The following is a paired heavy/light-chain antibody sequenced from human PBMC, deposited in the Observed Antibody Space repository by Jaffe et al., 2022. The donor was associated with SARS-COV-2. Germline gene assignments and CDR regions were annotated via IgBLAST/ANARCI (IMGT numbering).Heavy chain of an antibody. CDR2: IYYNGAT. V-gene: IGHV4-59*11. Sequence: QVQLQESGPGLVKPSQTLSLTCSVSGVSITGHYWSWIRQPPGKGLEWLGFIYYNGATDYNPSLNGRLTLAVDTSRKQFSLNLTSVTAADTATYYCAKVIKIFEAFDFWGRGTMVTVSS. J-gene: IGHJ3*01. D-gene: IGHD3-9*01. CDR3: AKVIKIFEAFDF. CDR1: GVSITGHY.
Light chain of an antibody. CDR2: AAS. CDR3: LQYNSWLRT. V-gene: IGKV3-15*01. Sequence: EIVMTQFPVTLSVSPGERVTLSCRASQSIGDKLAWYQQRPGQAPRLLFYAASTRATGVPARFSGSGSGTEFTLSITSLQSEDFAVYYCLQYNSWLRTFGQGTKVEVK. J-gene: IGKJ1*01. CDR1: QSIGDK.